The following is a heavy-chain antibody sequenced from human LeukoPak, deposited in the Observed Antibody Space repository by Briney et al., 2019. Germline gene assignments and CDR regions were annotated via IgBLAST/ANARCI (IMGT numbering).Heavy chain of an antibody. CDR2: INPNSGGT. Sequence: ASVKVSCKASGYTFTGYYMHWVRQAPGQGLEWMGWINPNSGGTNYAQKFQGRVTMTRDTSISTAYMELSRLRSDDTAVYYCARDQVGYDAFDIWGQGTMVTVSS. J-gene: IGHJ3*02. CDR3: ARDQVGYDAFDI. D-gene: IGHD5-12*01. V-gene: IGHV1-2*02. CDR1: GYTFTGYY.